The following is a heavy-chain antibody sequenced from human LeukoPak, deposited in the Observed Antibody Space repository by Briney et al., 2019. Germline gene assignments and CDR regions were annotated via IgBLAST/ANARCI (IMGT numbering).Heavy chain of an antibody. D-gene: IGHD2-15*01. V-gene: IGHV3-21*01. CDR2: ISSSSNYI. CDR1: GFTFSSYS. Sequence: KPGGSLRLSCAASGFTFSSYSMNWVRQAPGKGLEWVSSISSSSNYIHYAESVKSRFTISRDNAKNSLDLQMNSLRAEDTAVYYCARDPPYCSGTNCYFDSWGQGTLVTVSS. J-gene: IGHJ4*02. CDR3: ARDPPYCSGTNCYFDS.